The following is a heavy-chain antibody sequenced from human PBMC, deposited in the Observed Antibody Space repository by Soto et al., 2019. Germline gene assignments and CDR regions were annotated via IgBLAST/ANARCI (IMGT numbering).Heavy chain of an antibody. J-gene: IGHJ6*03. CDR2: INHSGST. CDR1: GGSFSGYY. D-gene: IGHD4-4*01. CDR3: ARSGTTVSYYYYYMDV. V-gene: IGHV4-34*01. Sequence: QVQLQQWGAGLLKPSETLSLTCAVYGGSFSGYYWSWIRQPPGKGLEWIGEINHSGSTNYNPSLKRRVTISVDTSKNQFSLKLSSVTAADTAVYYCARSGTTVSYYYYYMDVWGKGTTVTVSS.